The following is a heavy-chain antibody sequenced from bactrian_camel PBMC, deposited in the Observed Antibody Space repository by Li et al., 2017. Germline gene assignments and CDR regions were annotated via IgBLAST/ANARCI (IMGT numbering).Heavy chain of an antibody. Sequence: VQLVESGGGSVQAGGSLQLSCSYSTPSTNSPCMGWFRQAPGKEREGLAVIDSVGKRIVSDSLKDRFTISRDSAKNTLYLQMNSLQPEDTAVYYCAGAPRYMGWSEYNYWGQGTQVTVS. J-gene: IGHJ4*01. CDR2: IDSVGKR. CDR1: TPSTNSPC. D-gene: IGHD3*01. V-gene: IGHV3S55*01. CDR3: AGAPRYMGWSEYNY.